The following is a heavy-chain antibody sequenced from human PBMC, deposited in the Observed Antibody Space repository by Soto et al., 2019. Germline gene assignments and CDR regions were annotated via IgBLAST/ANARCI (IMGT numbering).Heavy chain of an antibody. D-gene: IGHD3-22*01. CDR1: GYSFTSYW. V-gene: IGHV5-51*01. CDR3: ARHDSSGYY. J-gene: IGHJ4*02. Sequence: GEALKISWKGSGYSFTSYWIGWGRQMPGEGLEWVGIIYPGDSDNRDSPSFQGQVTITADKAIRTAYLQWSSPKASYTAMYYCARHDSSGYYWGQGTLVTVSS. CDR2: IYPGDSDN.